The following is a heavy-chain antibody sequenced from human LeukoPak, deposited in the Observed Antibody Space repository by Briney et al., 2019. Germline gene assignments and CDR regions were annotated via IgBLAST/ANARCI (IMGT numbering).Heavy chain of an antibody. Sequence: GGSLRLSCEASGFTFSSYWMHWVRQAPGQGLVWVSRINSDGSSTSYADSVKGRFTISRDNAKNTLYLQMNSLRAEDTAVYYCARGTARDILTGYYRNWGQGTLVTVSS. D-gene: IGHD3-9*01. CDR2: INSDGSST. J-gene: IGHJ4*02. CDR3: ARGTARDILTGYYRN. CDR1: GFTFSSYW. V-gene: IGHV3-74*01.